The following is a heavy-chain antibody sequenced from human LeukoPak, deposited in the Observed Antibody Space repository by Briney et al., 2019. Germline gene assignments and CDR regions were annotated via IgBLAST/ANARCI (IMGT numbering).Heavy chain of an antibody. Sequence: GGSLRLSCAASGFTVNSNYMSWVRQAPGKGLEWVSIIYSGGSTYYADSVKGRLTTSRDNSKNTLYLQMNSLRAEDTAVYYCARAGYYGLNAFDVWGQGTMVSVSS. D-gene: IGHD1-26*01. CDR3: ARAGYYGLNAFDV. V-gene: IGHV3-53*01. CDR2: IYSGGST. CDR1: GFTVNSNY. J-gene: IGHJ3*01.